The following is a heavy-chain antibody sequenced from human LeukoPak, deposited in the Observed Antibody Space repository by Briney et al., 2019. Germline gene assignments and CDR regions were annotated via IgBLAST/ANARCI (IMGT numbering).Heavy chain of an antibody. J-gene: IGHJ4*02. D-gene: IGHD6-19*01. Sequence: SETLSLTCAVYGGSFSAYSWNWIRQPPGKGLEWIGEIYHSGSTNYNPSLKSRVTISLDTSRKQVSLKLTSVTAADTAVYYCARGPPVAGIDYWGQGTLVTVSS. CDR1: GGSFSAYS. CDR3: ARGPPVAGIDY. CDR2: IYHSGST. V-gene: IGHV4-34*01.